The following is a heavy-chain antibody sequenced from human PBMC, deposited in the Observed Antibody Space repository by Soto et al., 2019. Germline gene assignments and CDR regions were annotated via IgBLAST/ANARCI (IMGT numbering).Heavy chain of an antibody. CDR3: AASIFYYGMDV. Sequence: ASVKVSCKASGGTFSSYAISWVRQAPGQGLEWMGGIIPIFGTANYAQKFQGRVTITADKSTSTAYTELSSLRSEDTAVYYCAASIFYYGMDVWGQGTTVTVSS. CDR1: GGTFSSYA. CDR2: IIPIFGTA. V-gene: IGHV1-69*06. J-gene: IGHJ6*02.